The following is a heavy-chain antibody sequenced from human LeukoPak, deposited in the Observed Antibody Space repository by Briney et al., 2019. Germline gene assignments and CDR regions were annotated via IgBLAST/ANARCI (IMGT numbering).Heavy chain of an antibody. CDR3: AKDDPPIVVVVAATPGYFDY. Sequence: PGGSLRLSCAPSGFTFRSYAMSWVRQAPGKGLEWVSAISGSGGSTYYTDSMKGLFTISRDNSKNTLYLQMNSLRAEDTAVYYCAKDDPPIVVVVAATPGYFDYWGQGTLVTVSS. CDR2: ISGSGGST. V-gene: IGHV3-23*01. CDR1: GFTFRSYA. D-gene: IGHD2-15*01. J-gene: IGHJ4*02.